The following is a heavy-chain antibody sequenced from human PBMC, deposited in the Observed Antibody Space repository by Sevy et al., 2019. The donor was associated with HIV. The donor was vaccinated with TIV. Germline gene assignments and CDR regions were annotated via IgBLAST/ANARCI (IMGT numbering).Heavy chain of an antibody. CDR2: IKQDESEK. CDR1: GFSFSTYW. V-gene: IGHV3-7*04. Sequence: GSLRLSCAASGFSFSTYWMHWVRQAPGKGLEWVANIKQDESEKYYVASVKGRFTISRDNAKNSVYLQMNSLRPEDTAIYYCARGNSGSFDYWGQGTLVTVSS. J-gene: IGHJ4*02. CDR3: ARGNSGSFDY. D-gene: IGHD3-22*01.